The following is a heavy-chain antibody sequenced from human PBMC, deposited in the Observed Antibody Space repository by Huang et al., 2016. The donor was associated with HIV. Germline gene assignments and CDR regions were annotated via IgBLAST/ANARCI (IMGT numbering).Heavy chain of an antibody. J-gene: IGHJ4*02. V-gene: IGHV3-30*18. D-gene: IGHD6-13*01. CDR3: AKGGSAAAVLDF. Sequence: QVQLVESGGGVVQPGRSLRIFCAASGFTFSSSGMHWVRQAPGKGLEWVAVISYDAKTKYYADSVKGRFSISRDNSKTTVYLQLNSLRLEDTAVYYCAKGGSAAAVLDFWGQGTLVTVSS. CDR1: GFTFSSSG. CDR2: ISYDAKTK.